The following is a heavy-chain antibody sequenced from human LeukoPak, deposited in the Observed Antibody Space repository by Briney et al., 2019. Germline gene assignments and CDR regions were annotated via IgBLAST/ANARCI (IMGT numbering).Heavy chain of an antibody. CDR1: GCTFSSTW. J-gene: IGHJ4*02. D-gene: IGHD1/OR15-1a*01. CDR2: IKRNIDGGTT. Sequence: GGSLRLSCAGSGCTFSSTWMSWVRQAPGKGLEWVGRIKRNIDGGTTDYAAPVNGRFTISRDDSKNTLYLQMNSLKTEDTAVYYCVTGLGRTDHDYWGQGTLVTVSS. CDR3: VTGLGRTDHDY. V-gene: IGHV3-15*01.